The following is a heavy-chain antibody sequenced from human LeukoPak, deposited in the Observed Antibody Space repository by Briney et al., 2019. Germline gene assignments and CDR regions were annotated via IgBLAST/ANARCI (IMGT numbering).Heavy chain of an antibody. D-gene: IGHD6-13*01. V-gene: IGHV3-33*01. CDR1: GFTFSSYG. Sequence: PGGSLRLSCAASGFTFSSYGMHWVRQAPGKGLEWVAVIWYDGSNKYYADSVKGRFTISRDNSKNTLYLQMNSLRAEDTAVYYCARGIAAAGPFDYWGQGTLVTVSS. CDR2: IWYDGSNK. J-gene: IGHJ4*02. CDR3: ARGIAAAGPFDY.